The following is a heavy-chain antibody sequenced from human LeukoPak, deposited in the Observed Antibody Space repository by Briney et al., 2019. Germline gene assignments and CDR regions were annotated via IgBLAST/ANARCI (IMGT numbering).Heavy chain of an antibody. CDR2: TYYRSKWYN. Sequence: SRTLSLTFAISGDSVSSNSVTWNWIRQSPSRGLEWLGRTYYRSKWYNDYAVSVKSRIIVNPDTSENQFSLQLNSVTPEDTAVYYCARGNSGSHAYDIWGQGTMVTVSS. V-gene: IGHV6-1*01. CDR1: GDSVSSNSVT. J-gene: IGHJ3*02. D-gene: IGHD3-22*01. CDR3: ARGNSGSHAYDI.